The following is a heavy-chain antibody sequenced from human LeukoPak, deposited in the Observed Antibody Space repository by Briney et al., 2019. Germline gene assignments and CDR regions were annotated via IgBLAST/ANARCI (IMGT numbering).Heavy chain of an antibody. V-gene: IGHV5-51*01. CDR3: ASHLYSSSWQAYYYYGMDV. Sequence: GESLKISCKGSGYSVTSYWIGWVRQMPGKGLEWMGIIYPGDSDTRYSPSFQGQVTLSADKSISTAYLQWSSLKASDTAMYYCASHLYSSSWQAYYYYGMDVWGQGTTVTVSS. D-gene: IGHD6-13*01. J-gene: IGHJ6*02. CDR2: IYPGDSDT. CDR1: GYSVTSYW.